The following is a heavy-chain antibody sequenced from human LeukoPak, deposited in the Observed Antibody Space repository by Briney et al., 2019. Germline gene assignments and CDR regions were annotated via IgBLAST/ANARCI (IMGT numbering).Heavy chain of an antibody. CDR2: IKQDGSEK. Sequence: GGSLRLSCAASGDYWMSWVRQAPGKGLEWVANIKQDGSEKYYVDSVKGRFTISRDNAKNSLYPQMNSLRAEDTAVYYCAGSSGWARYFVYWGQGTLVTVSS. J-gene: IGHJ4*02. CDR3: AGSSGWARYFVY. V-gene: IGHV3-7*05. D-gene: IGHD6-19*01. CDR1: GDYW.